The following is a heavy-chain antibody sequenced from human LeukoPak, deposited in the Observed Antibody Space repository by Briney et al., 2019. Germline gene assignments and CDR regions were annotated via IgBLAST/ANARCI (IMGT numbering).Heavy chain of an antibody. V-gene: IGHV5-51*01. CDR3: ARRDCSSTSCPGSDP. CDR2: IYPGDSDT. D-gene: IGHD2-2*01. J-gene: IGHJ5*02. Sequence: ASVKLSCKGSGYSFTSYWIGWVRQMPGKGLEWMGIIYPGDSDTRYSPSFQGQVTISADKSISTAYLQWSSLKASDTAMYYCARRDCSSTSCPGSDPWGQGTVVTVSS. CDR1: GYSFTSYW.